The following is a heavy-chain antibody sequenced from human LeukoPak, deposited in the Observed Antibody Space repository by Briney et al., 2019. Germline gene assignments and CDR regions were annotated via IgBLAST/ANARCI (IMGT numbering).Heavy chain of an antibody. CDR3: AREVRQLGTVGYFDY. Sequence: GASVKVSCKASGYTFTGYYMHWVRQAPGQGLEWMGWINPNSGGTNYAQKFQGRVTMTRDTSISTAYMELSRLRSDDTAVYYCAREVRQLGTVGYFDYWGQGTLVTVSS. CDR2: INPNSGGT. J-gene: IGHJ4*02. V-gene: IGHV1-2*02. D-gene: IGHD4-23*01. CDR1: GYTFTGYY.